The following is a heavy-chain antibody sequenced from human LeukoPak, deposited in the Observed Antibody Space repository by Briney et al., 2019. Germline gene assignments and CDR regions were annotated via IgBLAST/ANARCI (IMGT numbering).Heavy chain of an antibody. Sequence: GGSLRLSCAASGFTFSDYAIHWVRQAPGRGLEWVALISYDGSKQYYADSVKGRFTISRDNSKSTLYLQVNSLRTEDTAVYYCAKVLLKTTLDYWGQGTLVTVSS. CDR3: AKVLLKTTLDY. D-gene: IGHD4-11*01. V-gene: IGHV3-30*18. CDR1: GFTFSDYA. J-gene: IGHJ4*02. CDR2: ISYDGSKQ.